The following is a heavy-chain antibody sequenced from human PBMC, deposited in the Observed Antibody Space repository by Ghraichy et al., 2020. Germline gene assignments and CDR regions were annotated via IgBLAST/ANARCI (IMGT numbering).Heavy chain of an antibody. CDR2: LYADGTT. J-gene: IGHJ4*02. CDR3: AGKQTGLDY. Sequence: GESLNISCAASQFFVGDNYMTWVRQAAGKGLEWVSHLYADGTTAYADSVRGRFTISRDNSKNTLFLHMNSLRVEDTALYYCAGKQTGLDYWGLGILVTVSS. V-gene: IGHV3-53*01. CDR1: QFFVGDNY.